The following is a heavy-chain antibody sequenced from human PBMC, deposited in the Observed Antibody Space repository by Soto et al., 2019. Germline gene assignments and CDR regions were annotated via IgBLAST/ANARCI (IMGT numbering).Heavy chain of an antibody. CDR3: AKRLAPDY. Sequence: EVQLLESGGGLVQPGGSLRLSCAASGFTFSSYAMSWVRQAPGKGLEWGSGISGSGDSTYYADSVEGRLTISRDNSKNTLYLQMNSLRAEDTAVYYCAKRLAPDYWGQGTLVTVSS. J-gene: IGHJ4*02. V-gene: IGHV3-23*01. CDR2: ISGSGDST. CDR1: GFTFSSYA.